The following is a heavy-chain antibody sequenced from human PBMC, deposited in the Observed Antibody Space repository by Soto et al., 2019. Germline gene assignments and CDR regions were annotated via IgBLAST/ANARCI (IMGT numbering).Heavy chain of an antibody. CDR2: IYYSGST. J-gene: IGHJ4*02. CDR1: GGSISSGGYF. D-gene: IGHD3-22*01. Sequence: QVQLRESGPGLVKPSQTLSLTCTVSGGSISSGGYFWSWIRQHPGKGLEWIGHIYYSGSTYYNPSLKSRVTISIDTSNNQFSLKLSSVTAADTAVYYCAREYTSGTLDYWGQGTVVTVSS. V-gene: IGHV4-31*03. CDR3: AREYTSGTLDY.